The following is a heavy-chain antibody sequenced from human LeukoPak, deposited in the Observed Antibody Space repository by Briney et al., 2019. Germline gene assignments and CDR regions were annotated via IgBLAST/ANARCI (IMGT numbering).Heavy chain of an antibody. Sequence: PSETLSLTCTVSGGSISSGSYYWSWIRQPAGKGLEWIGRIYTSGSTNYNPSLKSRVTISVDTSKNQFSLKLSSVTAADTAVYYCARAPVFPRLAMIRSGWFDPWGQGTLVTVSS. D-gene: IGHD5-12*01. CDR2: IYTSGST. V-gene: IGHV4-61*02. CDR3: ARAPVFPRLAMIRSGWFDP. CDR1: GGSISSGSYY. J-gene: IGHJ5*02.